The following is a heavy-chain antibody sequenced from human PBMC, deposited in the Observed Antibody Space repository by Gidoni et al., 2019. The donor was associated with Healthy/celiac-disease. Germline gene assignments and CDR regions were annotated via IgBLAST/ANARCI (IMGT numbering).Heavy chain of an antibody. CDR2: ISYDGSNK. CDR1: GFTFSSYG. CDR3: AKEGVLRFLEWLLSDYYGMDV. D-gene: IGHD3-3*01. J-gene: IGHJ6*02. V-gene: IGHV3-30*18. Sequence: QVQLVESGGGVVQPGRSLRLSCAASGFTFSSYGMHWARQAPGKGLEWVAVISYDGSNKYYADSVKGRFTISRDNSKNTLYLQMNSLRAEDTAVYYCAKEGVLRFLEWLLSDYYGMDVWGQGTTVTVSS.